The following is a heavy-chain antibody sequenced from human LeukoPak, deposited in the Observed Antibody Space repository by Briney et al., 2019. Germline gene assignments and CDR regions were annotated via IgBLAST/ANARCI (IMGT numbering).Heavy chain of an antibody. CDR1: GFTFSSYA. CDR2: ISGSGGST. V-gene: IGHV3-23*01. D-gene: IGHD5-12*01. J-gene: IGHJ4*02. CDR3: ARGPSGYHNT. Sequence: GGSLRLSCAASGFTFSSYAMNWVRQAPGKGLEWVSAISGSGGSTYYADSVKGRFTISRDNSKNTLYLRMNSLRAEDTAVYYCARGPSGYHNTGGQGTLVTVSS.